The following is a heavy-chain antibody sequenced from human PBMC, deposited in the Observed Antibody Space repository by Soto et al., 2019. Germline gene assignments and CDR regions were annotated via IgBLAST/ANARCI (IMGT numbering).Heavy chain of an antibody. V-gene: IGHV4-39*01. CDR3: ASHRIVVMVAPSPSAFDC. J-gene: IGHJ4*02. Sequence: QLRLQQSGPGLVRPSETLSLTCSVSAGSISSASYYWGWIRQPPGKGLEWIASTYYSGETYYNPSLRSRVSISVDTSKNQFSLNLSSVTAADTATYFCASHRIVVMVAPSPSAFDCWGQGTLVTVSS. CDR1: AGSISSASYY. D-gene: IGHD2-15*01. CDR2: TYYSGET.